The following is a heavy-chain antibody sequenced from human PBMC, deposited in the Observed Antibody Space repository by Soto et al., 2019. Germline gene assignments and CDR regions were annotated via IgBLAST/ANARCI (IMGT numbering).Heavy chain of an antibody. CDR1: GGSFSGYH. D-gene: IGHD1-26*01. CDR3: ARALVIVGALGRNYYYGMDV. Sequence: SETLSLTCAVYGGSFSGYHWSWIRQPPGKGLEWIGEINHSGSTNYNPSLKSRVTISVDTSKNQFSLKLSSVTAADTAVYYCARALVIVGALGRNYYYGMDVWGQGTTVTVSS. V-gene: IGHV4-34*01. CDR2: INHSGST. J-gene: IGHJ6*02.